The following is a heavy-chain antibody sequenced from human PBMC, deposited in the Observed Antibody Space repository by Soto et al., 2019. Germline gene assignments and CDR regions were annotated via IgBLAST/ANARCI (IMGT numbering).Heavy chain of an antibody. Sequence: VQLVESGGGVVQPGRSLRLSCAASGFTFSSYGMHWVRQAPGKGLEWVAVISGSGDSTYYADSVKGRFTISRDNSKNTLYLQMSSLRAEDTAIYYCAKDSFINLRGYDSYWGQGTLVTVSS. D-gene: IGHD5-12*01. CDR2: ISGSGDST. V-gene: IGHV3-23*04. J-gene: IGHJ4*02. CDR3: AKDSFINLRGYDSY. CDR1: GFTFSSYG.